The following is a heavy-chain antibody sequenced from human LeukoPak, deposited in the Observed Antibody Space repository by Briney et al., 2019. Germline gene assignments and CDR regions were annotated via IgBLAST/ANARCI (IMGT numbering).Heavy chain of an antibody. D-gene: IGHD3-3*02. Sequence: SETLSLTCTVSGGSISSSSYYWGWIRQPPGKGLEWIGSIYYSGNTYYNPSVKSRVSVSVDASKNQFSLKLTSVTAADTAMYYCARLLASAGTILGGDQWGQGTLVTVSS. CDR2: IYYSGNT. CDR3: ARLLASAGTILGGDQ. V-gene: IGHV4-39*07. J-gene: IGHJ4*02. CDR1: GGSISSSSYY.